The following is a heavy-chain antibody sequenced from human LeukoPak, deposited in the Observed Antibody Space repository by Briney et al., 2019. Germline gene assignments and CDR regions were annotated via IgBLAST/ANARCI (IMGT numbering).Heavy chain of an antibody. CDR2: IYHSGRT. Sequence: SETLSLTCAVSGGSIISGNWWSWVRQPPGKGLEWIGEIYHSGRTNYNPSLKSRVTVSVDTSKNQFSLKLSSVTAADTAVYFCVRGGWYPFDYWGQGTLVTVSS. J-gene: IGHJ4*02. V-gene: IGHV4-4*02. CDR3: VRGGWYPFDY. D-gene: IGHD6-19*01. CDR1: GGSIISGNW.